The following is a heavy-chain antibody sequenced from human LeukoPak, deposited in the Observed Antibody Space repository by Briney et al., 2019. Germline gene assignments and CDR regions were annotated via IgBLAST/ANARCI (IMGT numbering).Heavy chain of an antibody. V-gene: IGHV4-59*08. CDR2: IYNSGST. CDR3: ARHLEGHYYMDV. J-gene: IGHJ6*03. D-gene: IGHD1-1*01. CDR1: GSSIRSDY. Sequence: SETLSLTCTVSGSSIRSDYWSWIRQPPGKGLEWIGYIYNSGSTNYSPSPRVSISADTSKNQFSLELSSVTAADTAVYYCARHLEGHYYMDVWGKGTTVTVSS.